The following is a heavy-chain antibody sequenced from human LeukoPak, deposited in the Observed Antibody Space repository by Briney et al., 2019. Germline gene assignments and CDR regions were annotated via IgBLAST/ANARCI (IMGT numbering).Heavy chain of an antibody. CDR2: INPNSGGT. J-gene: IGHJ4*02. CDR3: ARLVDYYDSSGYSFDY. CDR1: GYTFTGYY. D-gene: IGHD3-22*01. V-gene: IGHV1-2*02. Sequence: ASVKVSCKASGYTFTGYYMHWVRQAPGQGLEWMGWINPNSGGTNYAQKFQGRVTMTRDTSISTAYMELSRLRSDDTAVYYCARLVDYYDSSGYSFDYWGQGTLVTVSS.